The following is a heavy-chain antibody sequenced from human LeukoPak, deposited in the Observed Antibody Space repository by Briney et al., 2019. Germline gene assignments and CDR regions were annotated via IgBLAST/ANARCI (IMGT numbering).Heavy chain of an antibody. CDR3: AREVYSSSRPADAFDI. Sequence: GGSLRLSCVGSGFTFSTYWMSWVRQAPGKGLEWVANIMQDESEKNYVDSVKGRFTISRDNAKNSLYLQMNSLRAEDTALYYCAREVYSSSRPADAFDIWGQGTVVTVSS. J-gene: IGHJ3*02. CDR2: IMQDESEK. V-gene: IGHV3-7*01. D-gene: IGHD6-13*01. CDR1: GFTFSTYW.